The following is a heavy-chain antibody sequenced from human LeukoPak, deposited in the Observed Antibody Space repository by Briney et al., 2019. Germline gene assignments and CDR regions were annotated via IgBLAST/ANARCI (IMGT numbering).Heavy chain of an antibody. CDR1: GFTFDDYA. CDR3: AKDIGYSQTIDY. D-gene: IGHD5-18*01. J-gene: IGHJ4*02. Sequence: GGSLRLSCAASGFTFDDYAMHWVRQAPGKGLEWVSLFSGDGGSTYYADSVTGRFTISRDNSKNSLYLQMNSLRTEDTALYYCAKDIGYSQTIDYWGQGTLVTVSS. V-gene: IGHV3-43*02. CDR2: FSGDGGST.